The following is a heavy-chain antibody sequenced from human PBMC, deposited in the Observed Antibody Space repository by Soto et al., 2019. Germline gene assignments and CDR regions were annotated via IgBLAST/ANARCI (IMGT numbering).Heavy chain of an antibody. Sequence: ASVKVSCKASGYTFTSYGISWVRQAPGQGLEWMGWISAYNGNTSYAQKLQGRVTMTTDTSTSTAYMELRSLRSDDTAVYYCARAACSGGSCYSGEYYYYYYYMDVWGKGTTVTVSS. CDR2: ISAYNGNT. J-gene: IGHJ6*03. CDR3: ARAACSGGSCYSGEYYYYYYYMDV. V-gene: IGHV1-18*01. CDR1: GYTFTSYG. D-gene: IGHD2-15*01.